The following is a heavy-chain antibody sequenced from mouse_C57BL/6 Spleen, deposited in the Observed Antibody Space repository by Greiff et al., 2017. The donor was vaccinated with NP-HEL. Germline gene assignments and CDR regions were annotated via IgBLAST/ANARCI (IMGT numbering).Heavy chain of an antibody. J-gene: IGHJ4*01. V-gene: IGHV1-15*01. Sequence: QVQLQQSGAELARPGASVTLSCKASGYTFTDYEMHWVKQRPVHGLEWIGAFDPATGGTDYNQKFKGKATLTAAKSSSTAYMELRSLTSEDSAVYYSTEDGSTTVVANAVDYWGKGTSVTVSS. CDR2: FDPATGGT. CDR1: GYTFTDYE. D-gene: IGHD1-1*01. CDR3: TEDGSTTVVANAVDY.